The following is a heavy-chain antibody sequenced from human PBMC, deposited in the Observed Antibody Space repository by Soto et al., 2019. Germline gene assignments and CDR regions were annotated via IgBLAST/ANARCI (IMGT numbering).Heavy chain of an antibody. Sequence: PSETLSLTCAGYGGSFSGYYWTWIRQPPGTGLEWIGEINHSGSTNYNPSLKSRVTISVDTSKNQFSLKLTSVTAADTAVYHCARDKITGLFDYWGQGTLVTVSS. CDR3: ARDKITGLFDY. CDR1: GGSFSGYY. J-gene: IGHJ4*02. CDR2: INHSGST. D-gene: IGHD2-8*02. V-gene: IGHV4-34*01.